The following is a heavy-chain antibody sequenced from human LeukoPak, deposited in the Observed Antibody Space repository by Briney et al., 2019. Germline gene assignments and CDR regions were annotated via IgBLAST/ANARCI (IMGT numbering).Heavy chain of an antibody. CDR3: AGESTITPLGY. CDR2: INHSGST. CDR1: GGSFSGYY. V-gene: IGHV4-34*01. Sequence: SETLSLTCAVHGGSFSGYYWSWIRQPPGKGLEWIGEINHSGSTNYNPSLKSRITISVDTSKNQFSLKLSSVTAADTAVYYCAGESTITPLGYWGQGTLVTVSS. J-gene: IGHJ4*02. D-gene: IGHD3-10*01.